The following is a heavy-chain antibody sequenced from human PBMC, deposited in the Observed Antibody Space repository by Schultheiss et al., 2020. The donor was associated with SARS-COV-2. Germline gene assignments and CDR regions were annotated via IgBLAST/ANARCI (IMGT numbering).Heavy chain of an antibody. J-gene: IGHJ6*02. CDR1: GFTFSDYY. V-gene: IGHV3-11*04. CDR3: ASQVVVVVAAAYYYYYGMDV. D-gene: IGHD2-15*01. Sequence: GESLKISCAATGFTFSDYYMSWIRQAPGKGLEWVSYISSRGSTIYYADSVKGRFTISRDNAKNSLYLQMNSLRDEDTAVYYCASQVVVVVAAAYYYYYGMDVWGQGTTVTVSS. CDR2: ISSRGSTI.